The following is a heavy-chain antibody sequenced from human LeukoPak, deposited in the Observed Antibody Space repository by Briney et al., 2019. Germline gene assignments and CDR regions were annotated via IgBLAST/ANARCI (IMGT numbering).Heavy chain of an antibody. J-gene: IGHJ4*02. D-gene: IGHD3-22*01. Sequence: GRSLRLSCAASGFTFDDYAMHWVRQAPGKGLEWVSGISWNSGSIGYADSVKGRFTISRDNAKNPLYLQMNSLRAEDTALYYCAKAMIVVGGHYYFDYWGQGTLVTVSS. CDR2: ISWNSGSI. CDR1: GFTFDDYA. V-gene: IGHV3-9*01. CDR3: AKAMIVVGGHYYFDY.